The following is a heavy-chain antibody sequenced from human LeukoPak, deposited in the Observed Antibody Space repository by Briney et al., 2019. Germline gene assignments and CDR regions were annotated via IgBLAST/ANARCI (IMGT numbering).Heavy chain of an antibody. D-gene: IGHD6-25*01. J-gene: IGHJ2*01. CDR3: ASGGIAARYFDL. CDR2: INHSGST. V-gene: IGHV4-34*01. Sequence: SSETLSLTCAVYGGSFSGYYWSWIRQPPGKGLEWIGEINHSGSTNYNPSLKSRVTISVDTSKNQFSLKLSSVTAADTAVYYCASGGIAARYFDLWGRGTLVTVPS. CDR1: GGSFSGYY.